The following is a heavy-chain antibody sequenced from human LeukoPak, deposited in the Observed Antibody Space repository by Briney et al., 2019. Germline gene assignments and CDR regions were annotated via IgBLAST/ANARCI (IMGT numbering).Heavy chain of an antibody. Sequence: GGSLRPSCAASGFTFSSYWMHWVRQAPGKGLVWVSRINSDGSSTSYADSVKGRFTISRDNAKNTLYLQMNSLRAEDTAVYYCARDSYDYVWGSSFPLDYWGQGTLVTVSS. CDR2: INSDGSST. CDR3: ARDSYDYVWGSSFPLDY. V-gene: IGHV3-74*01. J-gene: IGHJ4*02. CDR1: GFTFSSYW. D-gene: IGHD3-16*01.